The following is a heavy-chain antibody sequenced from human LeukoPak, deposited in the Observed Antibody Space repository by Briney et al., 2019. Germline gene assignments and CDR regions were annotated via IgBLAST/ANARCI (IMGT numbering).Heavy chain of an antibody. V-gene: IGHV3-30*04. Sequence: GRSLRLSCAASGFTFSSYAMHWVRQAPGKGLEWVAVISYDGSNKYYADSVKGRFTISRDNSKNTLYLQMNSLRAEDTAVYYCARAGGSDAFDIWDQGTMVTVSP. CDR3: ARAGGSDAFDI. CDR2: ISYDGSNK. CDR1: GFTFSSYA. D-gene: IGHD3-16*01. J-gene: IGHJ3*02.